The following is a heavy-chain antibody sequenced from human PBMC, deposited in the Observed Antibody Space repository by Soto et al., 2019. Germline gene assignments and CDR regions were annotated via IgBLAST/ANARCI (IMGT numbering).Heavy chain of an antibody. CDR1: GCSIDPYY. V-gene: IGHV4-59*08. CDR2: IYYMGQT. J-gene: IGHJ6*03. D-gene: IGHD3-16*01. Sequence: QVQLQESGPGLVEPSETLSLTCTVSGCSIDPYYWSWIRQPPGKGPELIGYIYYMGQTNYNPSLESQVTISLDTSQNQFSLKLSSVTAADTAVYYCARLRGPPSRNHYYMDVWGTGTKVTVSS. CDR3: ARLRGPPSRNHYYMDV.